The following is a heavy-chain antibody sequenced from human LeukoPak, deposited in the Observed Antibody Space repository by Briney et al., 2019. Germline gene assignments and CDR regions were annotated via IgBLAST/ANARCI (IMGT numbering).Heavy chain of an antibody. CDR1: GFTFSNYA. V-gene: IGHV3-23*01. CDR2: IVGSGGST. CDR3: AKWGDYDILTGYYDSDY. Sequence: GGSLRLSCAASGFTFSNYAMSWVRQAPGKGLEWVSAIVGSGGSTYYADSVKGRFTISRDNPKNTLYLQMNSLRAEDTAVYYCAKWGDYDILTGYYDSDYWGQGTLVTVSS. D-gene: IGHD3-9*01. J-gene: IGHJ4*02.